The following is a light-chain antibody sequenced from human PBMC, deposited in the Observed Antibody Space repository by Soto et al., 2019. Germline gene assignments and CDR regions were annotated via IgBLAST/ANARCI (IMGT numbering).Light chain of an antibody. CDR3: QKYNSAPWT. CDR2: AAS. Sequence: DIKMTQSPSSLSASVGDRVTITFRASQGISNYLAWYQQKPGKVPKLLIYAASTLQSGVPSRLSGSGSGTDFTLTISSLQPEDDATYYCQKYNSAPWTFGQGTKVEIK. V-gene: IGKV1-27*01. J-gene: IGKJ1*01. CDR1: QGISNY.